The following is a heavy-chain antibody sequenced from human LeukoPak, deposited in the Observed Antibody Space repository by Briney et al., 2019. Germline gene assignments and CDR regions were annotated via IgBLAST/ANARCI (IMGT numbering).Heavy chain of an antibody. CDR3: ARDAYYYDSRGSP. CDR1: GFTFSSYS. D-gene: IGHD3-22*01. CDR2: ISSSGSYI. V-gene: IGHV3-21*01. Sequence: GGSLRLSCAASGFTFSSYSMNWVRQAPGKGLEWVSSISSSGSYIYYADSMKGRVTISRDNAKNSLYLQMNNLRAEDTAVYYCARDAYYYDSRGSPWGQGTLVTVSS. J-gene: IGHJ5*02.